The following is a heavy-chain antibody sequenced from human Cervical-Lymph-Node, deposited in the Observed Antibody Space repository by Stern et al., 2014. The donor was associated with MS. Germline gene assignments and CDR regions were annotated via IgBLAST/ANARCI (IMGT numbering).Heavy chain of an antibody. CDR2: IVVGSSNT. D-gene: IGHD3-22*01. CDR3: AALEYYYDSSGVDAFDI. CDR1: GFTFTSSA. J-gene: IGHJ3*02. Sequence: QMQLVQSGPEVKKPGTSVKVSCKASGFTFTSSAVQWVRQARGKRLEWIGWIVVGSSNTNYAQKFQERVTITRDMSTSTAYMELSSLRSEDTAVYYCAALEYYYDSSGVDAFDIWGQGTMVTVSS. V-gene: IGHV1-58*01.